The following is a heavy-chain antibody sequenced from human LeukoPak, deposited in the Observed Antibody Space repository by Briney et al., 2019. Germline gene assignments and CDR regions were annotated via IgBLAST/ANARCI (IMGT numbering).Heavy chain of an antibody. CDR1: GYTFTSYY. D-gene: IGHD3-22*01. CDR3: ARDFANDDSSGSLFDY. CDR2: INPSGGST. V-gene: IGHV1-46*01. J-gene: IGHJ4*02. Sequence: ASVKVSCKASGYTFTSYYMHWVRQAPGQGLEWMGIINPSGGSTSYAQKFQGRVTMTRDMSTSTVYMELSSLRSEDTAVYYCARDFANDDSSGSLFDYWGRGTLVTVSS.